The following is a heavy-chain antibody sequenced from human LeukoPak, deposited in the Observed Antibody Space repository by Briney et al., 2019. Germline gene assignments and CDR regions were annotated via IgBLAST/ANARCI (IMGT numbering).Heavy chain of an antibody. J-gene: IGHJ6*02. D-gene: IGHD3-10*01. V-gene: IGHV3-33*08. CDR3: ARGQTNYYGSGSYTYYYYGMDV. Sequence: PGRSLRLSCVASGITFSSDAMHWVRQAPGKGLEWVAVIWYDGSNKYYADSVKGRFTISRDNSKNTLYLQMNSLRAEDTAVYYCARGQTNYYGSGSYTYYYYGMDVWGQGTTVTVSS. CDR2: IWYDGSNK. CDR1: GITFSSDA.